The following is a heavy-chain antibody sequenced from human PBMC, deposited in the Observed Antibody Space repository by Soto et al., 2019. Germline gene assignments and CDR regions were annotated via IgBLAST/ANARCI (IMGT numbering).Heavy chain of an antibody. J-gene: IGHJ5*02. CDR1: GYTFTSYG. CDR2: ISAYNGNT. D-gene: IGHD6-13*01. CDR3: AREIRGSWLHNWFDP. Sequence: ASVKVSCKASGYTFTSYGISWVRQAPGQGLEWMGWISAYNGNTNYAQKLQGRATMTTDKSTSTAYMELRSLRSDDTAVYYCAREIRGSWLHNWFDPWGQGTLVTVSS. V-gene: IGHV1-18*04.